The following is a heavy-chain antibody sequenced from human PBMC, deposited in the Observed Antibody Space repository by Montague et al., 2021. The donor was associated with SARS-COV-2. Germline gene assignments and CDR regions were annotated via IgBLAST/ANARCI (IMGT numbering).Heavy chain of an antibody. J-gene: IGHJ6*02. Sequence: SRRLSLSASGFTFSSYAMHWVRQAPGKGLEWVAVISYDGSNKYYADSVKGRFTISRDNSKNTLYLQMNSLRAEDTAVYYCARERWIQLSFYYYYGMDVWGQGTTVTVSS. D-gene: IGHD5-18*01. CDR3: ARERWIQLSFYYYYGMDV. CDR1: GFTFSSYA. V-gene: IGHV3-30-3*01. CDR2: ISYDGSNK.